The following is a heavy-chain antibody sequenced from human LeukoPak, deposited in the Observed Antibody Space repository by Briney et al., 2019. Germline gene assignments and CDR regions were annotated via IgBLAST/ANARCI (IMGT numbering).Heavy chain of an antibody. CDR1: GVTFSTLG. CDR3: VKFETARHKYGSSES. D-gene: IGHD3-10*01. CDR2: ISGDSVHK. Sequence: PGGSLRLSCATSGVTFSTLGMNWVRQAPGKGLEWVSSISGDSVHKYYADSVRGRFTISRDYAKNSLSLEMNSLRVEDTARHFCVKFETARHKYGSSESWGQGTLVTVSS. J-gene: IGHJ4*02. V-gene: IGHV3-21*01.